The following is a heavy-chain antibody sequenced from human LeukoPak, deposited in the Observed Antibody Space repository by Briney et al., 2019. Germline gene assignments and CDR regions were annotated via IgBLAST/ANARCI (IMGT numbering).Heavy chain of an antibody. CDR1: GFAVSSNY. Sequence: WGSLRLSCAASGFAVSSNYMSWVRQAPGKGLEWVSVIYRDAKTYYADSVKGRFTISRDISKNTLFLQMTSLRAEDTALYYCAKVKGWYGEGYFDYWGQGTMVTVSS. CDR3: AKVKGWYGEGYFDY. V-gene: IGHV3-53*01. CDR2: IYRDAKT. J-gene: IGHJ4*02. D-gene: IGHD3-10*01.